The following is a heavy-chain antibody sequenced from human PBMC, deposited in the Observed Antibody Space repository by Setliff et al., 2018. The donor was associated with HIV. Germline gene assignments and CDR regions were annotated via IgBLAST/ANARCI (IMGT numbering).Heavy chain of an antibody. Sequence: GSLRLSCAASGFTFSSNSISWVRQAPGKGPEWVSVIHRGVSHYADSVTGRFTISRDNSKNTLYLQMNSLRAEDTAVYYCARAPSSSSASWFDPWGQGTLV. J-gene: IGHJ5*02. CDR1: GFTFSSNS. V-gene: IGHV3-66*01. D-gene: IGHD6-6*01. CDR3: ARAPSSSSASWFDP. CDR2: IHRGVS.